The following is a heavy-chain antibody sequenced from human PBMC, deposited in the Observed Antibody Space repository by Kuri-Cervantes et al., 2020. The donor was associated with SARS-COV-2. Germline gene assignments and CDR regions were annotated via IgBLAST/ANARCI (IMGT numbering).Heavy chain of an antibody. D-gene: IGHD6-13*01. J-gene: IGHJ4*02. CDR1: GASFGNYH. CDR2: IIYSGST. V-gene: IGHV4-34*12. CDR3: ARDDFSYGSNHFDI. Sequence: GSLRLSCGVSGASFGNYHWSWVRQPPGKGLEWIGDIIYSGSTNYSPSLKSRVTISVDTSKNQFSLKLTSVTAADTAVYYCARDDFSYGSNHFDIWGQGILVTVSS.